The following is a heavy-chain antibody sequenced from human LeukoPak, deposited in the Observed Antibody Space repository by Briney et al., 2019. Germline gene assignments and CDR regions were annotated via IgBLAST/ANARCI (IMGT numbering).Heavy chain of an antibody. CDR2: IYYSGRT. J-gene: IGHJ6*03. CDR3: ARGRVSSSTWYSTYYYYFYMDV. D-gene: IGHD6-13*01. V-gene: IGHV4-59*01. Sequence: PSETLSLTCTVSGGSISSYYWSWIRQPPGRGLEWIGYIYYSGRTSYNPSLKSRVTISVDTSKNQFSLRLSSVTAADTAVYFCARGRVSSSTWYSTYYYYFYMDVWGKGTTVTVSS. CDR1: GGSISSYY.